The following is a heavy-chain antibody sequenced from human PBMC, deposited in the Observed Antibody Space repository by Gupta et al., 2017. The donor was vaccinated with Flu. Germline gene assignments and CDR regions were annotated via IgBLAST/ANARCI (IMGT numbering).Heavy chain of an antibody. CDR2: SDWDNEK. D-gene: IGHD1-1*01. CDR1: GFSLSTRGVG. CDR3: AHRRGGQYWNHGDFDY. V-gene: IGHV2-5*02. J-gene: IGHJ4*02. Sequence: QITLQESGPTLVKPTQTLTLTCTFSGFSLSTRGVGVGWISQPPGKALEYLALSDWDNEKRYSPALQSRLAISKDTARNQVVLTVTNMDPLDTATYYCAHRRGGQYWNHGDFDYWGQGTLITVSS.